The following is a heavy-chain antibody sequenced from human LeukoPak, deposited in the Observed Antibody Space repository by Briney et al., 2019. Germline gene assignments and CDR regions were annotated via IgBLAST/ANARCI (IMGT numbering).Heavy chain of an antibody. D-gene: IGHD2-15*01. CDR1: GLTFHSFA. V-gene: IGHV3-23*01. Sequence: GGSLRLSCTASGLTFHSFAMSWVRLPPGKGLEWVSTISGGAATSYYAESVQGRFTISRDNSGNTLYLQMNSLRAEDSAIYYCARDEGYCSGGSCDDWGYYMDVWGKGTTVTVSS. CDR3: ARDEGYCSGGSCDDWGYYMDV. CDR2: ISGGAATS. J-gene: IGHJ6*03.